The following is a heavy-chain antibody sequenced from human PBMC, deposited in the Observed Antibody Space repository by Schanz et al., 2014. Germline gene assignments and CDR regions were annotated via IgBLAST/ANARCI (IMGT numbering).Heavy chain of an antibody. D-gene: IGHD5-18*01. V-gene: IGHV3-48*01. Sequence: VQLVESGGGVVQPGRSLRLSCAASGITFSSHSFNWVRQAPGKGLEWISYITYNGGTIYYADSVRGRFTMSRDNSKNTLFLQMSSLRVDDMAVYYCGRAGTGMAGWYFELWGHGTLVTVSS. CDR3: GRAGTGMAGWYFEL. CDR1: GITFSSHS. J-gene: IGHJ2*01. CDR2: ITYNGGTI.